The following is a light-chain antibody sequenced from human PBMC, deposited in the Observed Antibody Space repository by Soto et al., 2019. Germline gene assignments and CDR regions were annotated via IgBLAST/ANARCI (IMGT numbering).Light chain of an antibody. CDR3: QQYNSR. J-gene: IGKJ1*01. Sequence: DIQMTQSPSTLSASVGDRVTITCRASQSISSWLAWYQQKPGKAPKLLIYDASSLESGVPSRFSVSGSGTEFTLTISSLQPDDFANYYCQQYNSRFGQGTKVEIK. CDR1: QSISSW. V-gene: IGKV1-5*01. CDR2: DAS.